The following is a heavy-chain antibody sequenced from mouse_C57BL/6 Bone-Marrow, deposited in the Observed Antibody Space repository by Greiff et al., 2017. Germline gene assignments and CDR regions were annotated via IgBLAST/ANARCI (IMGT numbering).Heavy chain of an antibody. CDR3: ARGPYFDY. Sequence: VQLQQPGAELVKPGASVKMSCKASGYTFTSYWITWVKQRPGQGLEWIGDIYPGSGSTNYNEKFKSKATLTVETSSSTAYMQLSSLTSEDSAVYYCARGPYFDYWGQGTTLTVSS. J-gene: IGHJ2*01. CDR1: GYTFTSYW. V-gene: IGHV1-55*01. CDR2: IYPGSGST.